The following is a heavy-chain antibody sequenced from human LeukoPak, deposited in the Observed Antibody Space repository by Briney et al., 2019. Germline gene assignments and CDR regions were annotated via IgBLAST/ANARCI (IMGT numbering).Heavy chain of an antibody. CDR2: IYYSGIT. Sequence: SETLSLTCTVSGGSISSYYWSWLRQPPGKGLEWIGFIYYSGITDYNPSLKSRVTISVDTSKNQFSLKLTSVTAADTAVYYCARLRALSYYDSSGDLYYFEYWGQETLVTVSS. V-gene: IGHV4-59*01. CDR3: ARLRALSYYDSSGDLYYFEY. CDR1: GGSISSYY. J-gene: IGHJ4*02. D-gene: IGHD3-22*01.